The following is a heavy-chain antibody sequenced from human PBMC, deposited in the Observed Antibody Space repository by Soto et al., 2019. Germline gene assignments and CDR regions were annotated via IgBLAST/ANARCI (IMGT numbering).Heavy chain of an antibody. CDR1: GGSISSSSYY. J-gene: IGHJ6*03. CDR3: ATVWFGELSYYYYMDV. Sequence: SETLSLTCTVSGGSISSSSYYWGWIRQSPGKGLEWIGSIYYSGSTYYNPSLKSRVTISVDTSKNQFSLKLSSVTAADTAVYYCATVWFGELSYYYYMDVWGKGTTVTVSS. V-gene: IGHV4-39*01. CDR2: IYYSGST. D-gene: IGHD3-10*01.